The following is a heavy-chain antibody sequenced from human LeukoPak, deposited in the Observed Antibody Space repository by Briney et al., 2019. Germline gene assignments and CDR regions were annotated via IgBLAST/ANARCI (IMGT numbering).Heavy chain of an antibody. Sequence: ASVKVSCKASGGTFSSYAISWVRRAPGQGLEWMGGIIPIFGTANYAQKFQGRGTITADESTSTAYMELSSLRSEDTAIYYCARDMEPDAFDIWGQGTMVTVSS. D-gene: IGHD1-1*01. CDR1: GGTFSSYA. V-gene: IGHV1-69*13. J-gene: IGHJ3*02. CDR3: ARDMEPDAFDI. CDR2: IIPIFGTA.